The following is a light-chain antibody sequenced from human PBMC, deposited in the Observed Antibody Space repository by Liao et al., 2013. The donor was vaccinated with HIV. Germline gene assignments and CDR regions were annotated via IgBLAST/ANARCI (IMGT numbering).Light chain of an antibody. CDR3: QAWDTSTAYV. CDR2: QDS. Sequence: SYELTQPPSVSVSPGQTARITCSGDALPKQYAYWYQQRPGQSPVLAIYQDSKRPSGIPERFSGSNSGNTATLTISGTQAMDEADYYCQAWDTSTAYVFGPGTRVTVL. J-gene: IGLJ1*01. CDR1: ALPKQY. V-gene: IGLV3-1*01.